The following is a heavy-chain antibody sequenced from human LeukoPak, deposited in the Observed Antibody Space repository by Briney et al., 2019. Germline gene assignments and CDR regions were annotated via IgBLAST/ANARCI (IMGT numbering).Heavy chain of an antibody. CDR3: ARALGYCSGGSCYSFGY. V-gene: IGHV1-2*02. CDR1: GYTFTGYY. Sequence: ASVKVSCKASGYTFTGYYMHWVRQAPGQGLEWMGWINPNSGGTNYAQKFQGRVTITRDKSISTAYMELSRLRSDDTAVYYCARALGYCSGGSCYSFGYWGQGTLVTVSS. J-gene: IGHJ4*02. D-gene: IGHD2-15*01. CDR2: INPNSGGT.